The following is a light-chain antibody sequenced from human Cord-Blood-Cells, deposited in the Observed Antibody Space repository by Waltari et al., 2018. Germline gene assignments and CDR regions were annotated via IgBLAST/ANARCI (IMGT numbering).Light chain of an antibody. V-gene: IGKV1-39*01. Sequence: IWMTQSPSLLSASVGDRVTITCLASQSISSYLNWYQQKPGKAPKLLIYAASSLQSGVPSRFSGSGSGTDFTLTISSLQPEDFATYYCQQSYSTPFTFGPGTKVDIK. CDR3: QQSYSTPFT. CDR2: AAS. CDR1: QSISSY. J-gene: IGKJ3*01.